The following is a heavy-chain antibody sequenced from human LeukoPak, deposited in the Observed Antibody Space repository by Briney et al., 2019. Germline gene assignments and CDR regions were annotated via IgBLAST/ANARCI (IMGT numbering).Heavy chain of an antibody. Sequence: SQTLSLTCAISGDSVSSGRAAWNWIRQSTSRGLEWLGRTYYRSQWYNDYAVSVESRVTINPDTSKNQFSLQLSSVTPEDTAVYYCAGDWDGYYFDYWGQGTLVTVSS. D-gene: IGHD1-26*01. CDR3: AGDWDGYYFDY. V-gene: IGHV6-1*01. CDR2: TYYRSQWYN. J-gene: IGHJ4*02. CDR1: GDSVSSGRAA.